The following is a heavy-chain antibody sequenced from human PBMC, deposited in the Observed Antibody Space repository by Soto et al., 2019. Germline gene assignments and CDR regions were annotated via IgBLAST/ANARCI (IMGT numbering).Heavy chain of an antibody. CDR3: ARGNSGWSYYYGMDV. J-gene: IGHJ6*02. CDR1: GGSFSGYY. CDR2: INHSGST. V-gene: IGHV4-34*01. D-gene: IGHD6-19*01. Sequence: SETLSLTCAVYGGSFSGYYWSWIRQPPGKGLEWIGEINHSGSTNYNPSLKSRVTISVGTSKNQFSLKLSSVTAADTAVYYCARGNSGWSYYYGMDVWGQGTTVTVS.